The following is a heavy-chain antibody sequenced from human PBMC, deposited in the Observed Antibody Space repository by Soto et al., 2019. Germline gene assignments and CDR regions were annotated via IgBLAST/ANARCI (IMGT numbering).Heavy chain of an antibody. J-gene: IGHJ5*02. CDR2: IYYSGST. V-gene: IGHV4-59*01. CDR3: ARGRYCSGGSCFGDWFDP. CDR1: GGSISSYY. Sequence: QVQLQESGPGLVKPSETLSLTCTVSGGSISSYYWSWIRQPPGKGLEWIGYIYYSGSTNYNPSLKSRVNISVDTSKNQFSLKLSSVTAADTAVYYCARGRYCSGGSCFGDWFDPWGQGTLVTVSS. D-gene: IGHD2-15*01.